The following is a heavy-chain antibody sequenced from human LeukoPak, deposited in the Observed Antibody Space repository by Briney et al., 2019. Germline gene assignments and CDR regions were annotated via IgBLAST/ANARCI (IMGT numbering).Heavy chain of an antibody. J-gene: IGHJ4*02. V-gene: IGHV1-69*06. D-gene: IGHD3/OR15-3a*01. CDR1: GGTFSSYA. Sequence: ASVKVSCKASGGTFSSYAISWVRQAPGRGLEWMGRIIPIFGTANYAQKFQGRVTITADKSTSTAYMELSSLRSEDTAVYYCARARTGPFDYWGQGTLVTVSS. CDR3: ARARTGPFDY. CDR2: IIPIFGTA.